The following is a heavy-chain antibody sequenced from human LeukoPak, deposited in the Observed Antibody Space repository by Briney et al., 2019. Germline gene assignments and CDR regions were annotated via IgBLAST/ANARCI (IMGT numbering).Heavy chain of an antibody. CDR1: GGSISSGDYY. D-gene: IGHD1-26*01. CDR2: IYYSVRT. J-gene: IGHJ5*02. Sequence: PSETLSLTCTVSGGSISSGDYYWSWIRQPPGKGLEWIGYIYYSVRTYYNPSLKSRVTITVDTSKNQFSLKLSSVTAADTAVYYCARAVLGINWFDPWGKGTLVTVSS. V-gene: IGHV4-30-4*08. CDR3: ARAVLGINWFDP.